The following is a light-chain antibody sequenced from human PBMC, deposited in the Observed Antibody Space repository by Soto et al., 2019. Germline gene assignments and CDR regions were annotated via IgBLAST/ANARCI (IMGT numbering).Light chain of an antibody. CDR1: SSDVGGYKY. V-gene: IGLV2-14*01. J-gene: IGLJ2*01. CDR2: EVS. Sequence: QSALTQPASVSGSPGQSITISCTGTSSDVGGYKYVSWYQQHPGKAPKLMIYEVSNRPSGVSNRFSGSKSGNTASLTISGLQAEDEADYYCTSYTSSNKVVFGGGTKLTVL. CDR3: TSYTSSNKVV.